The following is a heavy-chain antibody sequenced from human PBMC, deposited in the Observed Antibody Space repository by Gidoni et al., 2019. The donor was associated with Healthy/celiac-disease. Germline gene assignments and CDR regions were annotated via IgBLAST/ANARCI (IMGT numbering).Heavy chain of an antibody. J-gene: IGHJ3*02. CDR2: ISSSSSYI. Sequence: EVQLVESGGGLVKPGGSLRLSCAASGFTFSSYSMNWVRQAPGKGLEWVSSISSSSSYIYYADSVKGRFTISRDNAKNSLYLQMNSLRAEDTAVYYCARDGIAVAGPGAFDIWGQGTMVTVSS. D-gene: IGHD6-19*01. CDR3: ARDGIAVAGPGAFDI. CDR1: GFTFSSYS. V-gene: IGHV3-21*01.